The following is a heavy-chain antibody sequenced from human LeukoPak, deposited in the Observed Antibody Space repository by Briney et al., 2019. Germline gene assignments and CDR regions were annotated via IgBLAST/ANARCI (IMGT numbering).Heavy chain of an antibody. J-gene: IGHJ4*02. D-gene: IGHD2-8*01. Sequence: PGGSLRLSCAASGFTFSSYGMHWVRQSPGKGLEWVAFIQYDGSNKYYADSVKGRFTFSRDNSKNTLYLQMNSLRPEDTAVYYCVRCKKFGTYYFDYWGQGTLVTVSS. CDR3: VRCKKFGTYYFDY. CDR2: IQYDGSNK. V-gene: IGHV3-30*02. CDR1: GFTFSSYG.